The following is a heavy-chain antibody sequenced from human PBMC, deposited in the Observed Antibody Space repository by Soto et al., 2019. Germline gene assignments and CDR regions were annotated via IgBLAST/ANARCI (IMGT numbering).Heavy chain of an antibody. CDR2: LDYSGST. D-gene: IGHD6-6*01. J-gene: IGHJ4*02. CDR3: ARTGGIAARPDYFVY. Sequence: QVHLQESGPGLVKPSQTLSLTCTVSCGSISSGGYYWSWIRQHPGKGLEWIGYLDYSGSTYYNPSLQSRVTMSVDTSERPFAQKLSSVTAADTAVYYGARTGGIAARPDYFVYWGQGTLVTVSP. V-gene: IGHV4-31*03. CDR1: CGSISSGGYY.